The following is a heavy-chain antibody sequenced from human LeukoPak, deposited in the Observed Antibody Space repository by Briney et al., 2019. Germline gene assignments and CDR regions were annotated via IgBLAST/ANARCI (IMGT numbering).Heavy chain of an antibody. D-gene: IGHD4-17*01. J-gene: IGHJ4*02. CDR2: IKSKSDGGTT. CDR1: GFTFSNAW. Sequence: GGSLRLSCSASGFTFSNAWMSWVRQAPGKGLEWVGRIKSKSDGGTTDYAAPVKGRFTISRDDSKNTLYLQMNSLKTEDTAVYFCATEYYGAYNFWGQGTLVTVSS. CDR3: ATEYYGAYNF. V-gene: IGHV3-15*01.